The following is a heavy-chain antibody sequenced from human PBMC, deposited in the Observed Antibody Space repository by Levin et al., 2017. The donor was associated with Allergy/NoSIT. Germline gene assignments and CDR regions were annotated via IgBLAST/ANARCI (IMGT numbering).Heavy chain of an antibody. Sequence: GGSLRLSCAASGFTFSSYAMSWVRQAPGKGLEWVSAISGSGGSTYYADSVKGRFTISRDNSKNTLYLQMNSLRAEDTAVYYCAKDVYGDYEYWYFDRWGRGTLVTVSS. J-gene: IGHJ2*01. V-gene: IGHV3-23*01. D-gene: IGHD4-17*01. CDR2: ISGSGGST. CDR1: GFTFSSYA. CDR3: AKDVYGDYEYWYFDR.